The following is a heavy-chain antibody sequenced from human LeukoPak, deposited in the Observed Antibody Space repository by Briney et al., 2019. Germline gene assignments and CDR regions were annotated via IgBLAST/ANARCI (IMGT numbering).Heavy chain of an antibody. V-gene: IGHV3-74*01. CDR3: ARSGGYPDH. CDR2: INRDASGT. CDR1: GFTFSSYW. J-gene: IGHJ5*02. D-gene: IGHD2-15*01. Sequence: GGSLRLSCAASGFTFSSYWMHWVRQAPGKGLVWVSRINRDASGTTYADSVKGRFTISRDNAKNTLYLQMNSLRAEDTAVYYCARSGGYPDHWGQGTLVTVSS.